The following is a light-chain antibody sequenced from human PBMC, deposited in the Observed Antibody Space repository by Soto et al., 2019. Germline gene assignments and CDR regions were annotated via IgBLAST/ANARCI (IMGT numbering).Light chain of an antibody. Sequence: GDRVTITCRASQGISSYFAWYQHKPGKAPKLLIYDASTLQSGVPSRFSGSGSGTDFTLTISSLQPEDFATYYCQQLDSNSFTFGPGTKVDIK. J-gene: IGKJ3*01. CDR3: QQLDSNSFT. V-gene: IGKV1-9*01. CDR1: QGISSY. CDR2: DAS.